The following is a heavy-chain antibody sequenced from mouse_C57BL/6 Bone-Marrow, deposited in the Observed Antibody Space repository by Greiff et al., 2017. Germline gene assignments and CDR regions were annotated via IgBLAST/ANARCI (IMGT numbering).Heavy chain of an antibody. V-gene: IGHV5-12*01. J-gene: IGHJ3*01. D-gene: IGHD1-2*01. Sequence: EVKLVESGGGLVQPGGSLKLSCAASGFTFSDYYMYWVRQTPEKRLEWVAYISNGGGSTYYPDTVKGRFTISRDNAKNTLYLQMSRLKSEDTSMYYCARQGDTTAPFAYWGQGTLVTVSA. CDR2: ISNGGGST. CDR1: GFTFSDYY. CDR3: ARQGDTTAPFAY.